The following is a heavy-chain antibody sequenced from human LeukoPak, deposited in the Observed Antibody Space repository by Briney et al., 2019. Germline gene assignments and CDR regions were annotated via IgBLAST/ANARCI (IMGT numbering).Heavy chain of an antibody. V-gene: IGHV3-74*01. CDR2: INSDGSTT. CDR3: AELGITMIGGV. J-gene: IGHJ6*04. CDR1: GLTFSSYW. Sequence: GGSLRLSCAASGLTFSSYWMHWVRQAPGKGLVWVSRINSDGSTTTYADSVKGRFTISRDNAKNSLYLQMNSLRAEDTAVYYCAELGITMIGGVWGKGTTVTISS. D-gene: IGHD3-10*02.